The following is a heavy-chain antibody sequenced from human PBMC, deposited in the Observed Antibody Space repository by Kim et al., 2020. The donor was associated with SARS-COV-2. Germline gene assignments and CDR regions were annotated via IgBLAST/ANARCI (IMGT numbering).Heavy chain of an antibody. D-gene: IGHD4-17*01. V-gene: IGHV1-18*01. J-gene: IGHJ4*02. Sequence: ASVKVSCKASGYTFTSYGISWVRQAPGQGLEWMGWISAYNGNTNYAQKLQGRVTMTTDTSTSTAYMELRSLRSDDTAVYYCARVGDYGDYPELVGGLDYWGQGTLVTVSS. CDR2: ISAYNGNT. CDR3: ARVGDYGDYPELVGGLDY. CDR1: GYTFTSYG.